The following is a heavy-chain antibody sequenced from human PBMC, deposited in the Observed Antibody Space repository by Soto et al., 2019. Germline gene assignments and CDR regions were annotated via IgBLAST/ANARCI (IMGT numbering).Heavy chain of an antibody. CDR3: ARGYSGYDQNPNFDY. D-gene: IGHD5-12*01. V-gene: IGHV3-48*03. CDR1: GFTFSSYE. Sequence: PGGSLRLSCAASGFTFSSYEMNWVRQAPGKGLEWVSYISSSGSTIYYADSVKGRFTISRDNAKNSLYLQMNSLRAEDTAVYYCARGYSGYDQNPNFDYWGQGTLVTVSS. CDR2: ISSSGSTI. J-gene: IGHJ4*02.